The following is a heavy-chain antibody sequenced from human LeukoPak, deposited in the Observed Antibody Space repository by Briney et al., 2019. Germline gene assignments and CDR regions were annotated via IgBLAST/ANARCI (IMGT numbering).Heavy chain of an antibody. CDR1: GGSISSHY. CDR2: IYYSGST. D-gene: IGHD1-7*01. V-gene: IGHV4-59*11. Sequence: SETLSLTCTVSGGSISSHYWSWIRQPPGKGLEWIGYIYYSGSTNYNPSLKSRVTISVDTSKNQFSLKLSSVTAADTAVYYCARVITGTSYYYYYYMDVWGKGTTDTVSS. CDR3: ARVITGTSYYYYYYMDV. J-gene: IGHJ6*03.